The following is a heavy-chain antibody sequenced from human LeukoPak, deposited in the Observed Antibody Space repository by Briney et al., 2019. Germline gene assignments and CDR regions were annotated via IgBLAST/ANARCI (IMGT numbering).Heavy chain of an antibody. Sequence: PSETLSLTCAVYGGSFCGYYWSWIRQPPGKGLEWIGEINHSGSTNYNPSLKSRVTISVDTSKNQFSLKLSSVTAADTAVYYCASRYYGSGSYYRRGYGMDVWGKGTTVTVSS. CDR3: ASRYYGSGSYYRRGYGMDV. V-gene: IGHV4-34*01. J-gene: IGHJ6*04. CDR2: INHSGST. D-gene: IGHD3-10*01. CDR1: GGSFCGYY.